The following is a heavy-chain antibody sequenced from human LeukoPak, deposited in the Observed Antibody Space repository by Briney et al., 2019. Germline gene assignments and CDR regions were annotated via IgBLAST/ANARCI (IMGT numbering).Heavy chain of an antibody. Sequence: GGSLRLSCVASGFTFGNYGMHWVRQAPGKGLEWVAVIWNDGNNKYYADSVKGRFTISRDNFKNTLYLQMNSLRAEDTAVYYCARDQYCSSTSCPPEWFDPWGQGTLVTVSS. CDR2: IWNDGNNK. J-gene: IGHJ5*02. CDR1: GFTFGNYG. V-gene: IGHV3-33*01. CDR3: ARDQYCSSTSCPPEWFDP. D-gene: IGHD2-2*01.